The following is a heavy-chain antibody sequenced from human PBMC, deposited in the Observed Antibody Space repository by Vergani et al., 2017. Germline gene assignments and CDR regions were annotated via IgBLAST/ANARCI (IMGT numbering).Heavy chain of an antibody. CDR3: ARESVGWELRRVDY. Sequence: VQLVESGGGVVQPGRSLRLSCAASGFTFSSYAMHWVRQAPGTGLEWVSYISSSSRTIYYADSVKGRFTISRDTAKNSLYLQMNSLRAEDTAVYYCARESVGWELRRVDYWGQGTLVTVSS. D-gene: IGHD1-26*01. V-gene: IGHV3-48*04. CDR2: ISSSSRTI. J-gene: IGHJ4*02. CDR1: GFTFSSYA.